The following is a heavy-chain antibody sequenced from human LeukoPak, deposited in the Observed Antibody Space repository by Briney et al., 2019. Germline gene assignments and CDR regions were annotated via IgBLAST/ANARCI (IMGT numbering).Heavy chain of an antibody. CDR2: MYYSGAT. CDR1: GDSMSGYY. V-gene: IGHV4-59*01. CDR3: ARVYSNYGWFDP. D-gene: IGHD4-11*01. Sequence: PSETLSLTCSVSGDSMSGYYWSWIRQPPGKGLEWIGYMYYSGATSYNPSLKSRVTISVDTSKNQFSLKLSSVTAADTAVYYCARVYSNYGWFDPWGQGTLVTVSS. J-gene: IGHJ5*02.